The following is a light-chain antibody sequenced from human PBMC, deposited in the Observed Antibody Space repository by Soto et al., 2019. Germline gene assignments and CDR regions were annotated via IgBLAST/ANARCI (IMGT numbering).Light chain of an antibody. CDR3: QHYNSYSEA. V-gene: IGKV1-5*03. Sequence: IQMSQSPFSVSAPVGDRVTITCRASQSITNRLAWYQQKPGKAPKLLIYKASTLKSGVPSRFSGSGSGTEFTLTISSLQPDDFATYYCQHYNSYSEAFGQGTKVDIK. CDR2: KAS. CDR1: QSITNR. J-gene: IGKJ1*01.